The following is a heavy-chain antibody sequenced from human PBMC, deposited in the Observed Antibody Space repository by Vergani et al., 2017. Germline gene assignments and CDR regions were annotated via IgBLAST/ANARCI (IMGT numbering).Heavy chain of an antibody. Sequence: EVQLLESGGGLVQPGGSLRLSCAASGFTFSSYRMSWVRQAPGKGLEWVANIKKDGSEKYYVDSVKGRFPISRDNAKNSLYLQMNSLRAEDTAVYYCAKVFGRGDYLGVPYGMDVWGQGTTVTVSS. V-gene: IGHV3-7*01. CDR2: IKKDGSEK. J-gene: IGHJ6*02. CDR3: AKVFGRGDYLGVPYGMDV. D-gene: IGHD3-10*02. CDR1: GFTFSSYR.